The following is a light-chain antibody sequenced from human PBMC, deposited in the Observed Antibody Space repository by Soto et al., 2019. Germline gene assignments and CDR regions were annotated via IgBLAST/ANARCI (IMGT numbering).Light chain of an antibody. Sequence: IVLTQSPGTLSLSPGESATLSCRASHNVTGRFLAWYHHKPGQSPRLLVYGASSRATGIPERFSGDGYGTDFTLTISRLEPDDFAIYFCQQCADSSPTFGGGTKVDIK. CDR1: HNVTGRF. CDR2: GAS. V-gene: IGKV3-20*01. CDR3: QQCADSSPT. J-gene: IGKJ4*01.